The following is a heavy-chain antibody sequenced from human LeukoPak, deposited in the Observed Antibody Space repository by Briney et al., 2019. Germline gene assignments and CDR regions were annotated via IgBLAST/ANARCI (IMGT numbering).Heavy chain of an antibody. CDR2: IYYSGTT. CDR1: GGSFSGYY. V-gene: IGHV4-34*01. Sequence: SETLSLTCAVYGGSFSGYYWSWIRQPPGKGLEWIGSIYYSGTTYYNPSLKSRVTISVDTSKNQFSLKLSSVTAADTAVYYCARLQTGDFDYWGQGTLVTVSS. D-gene: IGHD7-27*01. CDR3: ARLQTGDFDY. J-gene: IGHJ4*02.